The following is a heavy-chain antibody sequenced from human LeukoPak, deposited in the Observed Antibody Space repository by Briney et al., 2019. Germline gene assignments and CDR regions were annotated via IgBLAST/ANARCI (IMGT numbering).Heavy chain of an antibody. CDR1: GFTFSSYG. V-gene: IGHV3-30*18. D-gene: IGHD3-10*01. Sequence: GGSLRLSCAASGFTFSSYGIHWVRHAPGKGREWVAVISYDGSNKFYADSVKGRFTISRDNSKNTLYLQMNSLRAEDTAVYYCAKDPSLISMLREVLKLSYYFVYWGQRTHVSDSS. J-gene: IGHJ4*02. CDR2: ISYDGSNK. CDR3: AKDPSLISMLREVLKLSYYFVY.